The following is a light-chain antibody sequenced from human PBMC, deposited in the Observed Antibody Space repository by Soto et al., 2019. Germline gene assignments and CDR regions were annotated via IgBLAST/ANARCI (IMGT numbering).Light chain of an antibody. Sequence: QSALTQPRSVSGSPGQSVTISCTGTSSDVGGYNYVSWYHQHPGKAPKLIIYDVSQRPSGVPDRFSGSKSGNTASLSISGLQAEDEADYYCCSYAGSFSLVFGGGTKLTVL. CDR1: SSDVGGYNY. CDR2: DVS. J-gene: IGLJ2*01. V-gene: IGLV2-11*01. CDR3: CSYAGSFSLV.